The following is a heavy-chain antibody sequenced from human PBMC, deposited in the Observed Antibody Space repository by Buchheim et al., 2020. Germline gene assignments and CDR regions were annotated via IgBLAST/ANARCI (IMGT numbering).Heavy chain of an antibody. CDR3: ASPAPYYYESSGSEPYYYYGMDV. J-gene: IGHJ6*02. CDR2: IYYSGST. CDR1: GGSISSGGYY. Sequence: QVQLQESGPGLVKPSQTLSLTCTVSGGSISSGGYYWRWIRQHPGKGLEWIGYIYYSGSTYYNPSLKSRVTISVDTSKNQFSLKLSSVTAADTAVDYCASPAPYYYESSGSEPYYYYGMDVWGQGTT. D-gene: IGHD3-22*01. V-gene: IGHV4-31*03.